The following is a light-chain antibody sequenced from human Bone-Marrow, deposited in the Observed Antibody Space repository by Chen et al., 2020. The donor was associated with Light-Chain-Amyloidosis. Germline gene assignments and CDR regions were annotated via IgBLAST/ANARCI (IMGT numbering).Light chain of an antibody. CDR2: AVS. CDR1: SSDVGGYNY. CDR3: SSYAGSNNLV. Sequence: QSALTQPPSASGSPGQSVTISCTGTSSDVGGYNYVSWYHHHPGKAPKLMIYAVSKRPSGVPDRFSGSKSGSTASLTGSGLQAEDEADYYCSSYAGSNNLVFGRGTKLTVL. J-gene: IGLJ3*02. V-gene: IGLV2-8*01.